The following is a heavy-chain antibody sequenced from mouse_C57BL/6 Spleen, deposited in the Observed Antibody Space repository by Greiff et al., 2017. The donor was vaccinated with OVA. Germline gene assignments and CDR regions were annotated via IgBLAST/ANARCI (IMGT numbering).Heavy chain of an antibody. V-gene: IGHV14-1*01. CDR2: IDPEDGDN. Sequence: EVNVVESGAELVRPGASVKLSCTASGFNIKDYYLHWVKQRPEQGLEWIGRIDPEDGDNEYASTFQGKATMTADTSSNTAYLQLSSLTSEDTAVYYCTQSPCDYWGQGTTLTVSS. CDR3: TQSPCDY. J-gene: IGHJ2*01. CDR1: GFNIKDYY.